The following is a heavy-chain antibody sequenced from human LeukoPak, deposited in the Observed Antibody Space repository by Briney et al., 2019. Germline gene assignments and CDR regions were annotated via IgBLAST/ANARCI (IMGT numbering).Heavy chain of an antibody. CDR1: GGSISSSTYY. J-gene: IGHJ2*01. V-gene: IGHV4-39*07. CDR3: ATDVRPSRWTYFDL. D-gene: IGHD4-23*01. Sequence: SETLSLTCSVSGGSISSSTYYWGWIRQPPGKGLEWIGGIYYSGSTYYNPSLKSRVTISVDTSKNQFSLKLSSVTAADTAVYYCATDVRPSRWTYFDLWGRGTLVTVSS. CDR2: IYYSGST.